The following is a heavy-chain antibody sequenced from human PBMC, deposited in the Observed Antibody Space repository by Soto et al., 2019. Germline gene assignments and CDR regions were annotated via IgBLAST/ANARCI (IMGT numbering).Heavy chain of an antibody. CDR3: ARGGRGSSSWPAYYYYYGMDV. CDR2: IIPIFGTA. CDR1: GGTFSSYA. D-gene: IGHD6-13*01. V-gene: IGHV1-69*13. Sequence: SVKVSCKASGGTFSSYAISWVRQAPGQGLEWMGGIIPIFGTANYAQKFQGRVTITADESTSTAYMELSSLRSEDTAVYYCARGGRGSSSWPAYYYYYGMDVWGQGTTVTVSS. J-gene: IGHJ6*02.